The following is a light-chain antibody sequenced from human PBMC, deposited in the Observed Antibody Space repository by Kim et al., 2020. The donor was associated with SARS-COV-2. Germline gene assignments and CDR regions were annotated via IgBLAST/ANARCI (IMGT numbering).Light chain of an antibody. V-gene: IGLV3-21*04. Sequence: PGKTAWITCGGNNIGSKSVHWYQQTPGQAPVLVIYYDSDRPSGIPERFSGSNSGNTATLTISRVEAGDEADYYCQVWDSSSDHPVFGGGTQLTVL. CDR1: NIGSKS. J-gene: IGLJ3*02. CDR2: YDS. CDR3: QVWDSSSDHPV.